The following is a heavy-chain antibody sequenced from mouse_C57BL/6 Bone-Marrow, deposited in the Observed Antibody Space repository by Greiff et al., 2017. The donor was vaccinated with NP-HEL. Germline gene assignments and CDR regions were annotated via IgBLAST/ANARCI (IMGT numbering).Heavy chain of an antibody. J-gene: IGHJ1*03. CDR1: GFTFSDYG. CDR2: ISSGSSTI. V-gene: IGHV5-17*01. CDR3: GRTELRPDWYFDV. D-gene: IGHD2-4*01. Sequence: VQLQQPGGGLVKPGGSLKLSCAASGFTFSDYGMHWVRQAPEKGLEWVAYISSGSSTIYYADTVKGRSTISRDNSKNTLFLQMTSLRSEDTAKYDSGRTELRPDWYFDVWGTGTTVTVSS.